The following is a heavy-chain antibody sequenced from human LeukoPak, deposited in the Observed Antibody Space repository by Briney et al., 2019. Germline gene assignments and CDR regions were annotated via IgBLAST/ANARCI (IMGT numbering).Heavy chain of an antibody. CDR1: GGSISSGDYY. Sequence: SATLSLTCTVSGGSISSGDYYWSWIRQPPGKGLEWIGYIYYSGSTYYNPSLKSRVTISVDTSKNQFSLKLSSVTAADTAVYYCAGNPIVGATQDGYCGQGTLVTVSS. CDR2: IYYSGST. D-gene: IGHD1-26*01. CDR3: AGNPIVGATQDGY. V-gene: IGHV4-30-4*08. J-gene: IGHJ4*02.